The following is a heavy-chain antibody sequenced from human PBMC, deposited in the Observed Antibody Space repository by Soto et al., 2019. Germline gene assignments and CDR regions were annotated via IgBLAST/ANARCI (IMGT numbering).Heavy chain of an antibody. J-gene: IGHJ4*02. CDR3: AKASAPGGTYFPLWF. CDR1: GFTFSSYG. V-gene: IGHV3-23*01. Sequence: LRLSCAASGFTFSSYGMSWVRQAPGKGLEWVSSISGSGGSTYYADSVKGRFTISRDNSKNTLYLQMNSLRAEDTAVYYCAKASAPGGTYFPLWFWGQGTLVTVSS. CDR2: ISGSGGST. D-gene: IGHD1-26*01.